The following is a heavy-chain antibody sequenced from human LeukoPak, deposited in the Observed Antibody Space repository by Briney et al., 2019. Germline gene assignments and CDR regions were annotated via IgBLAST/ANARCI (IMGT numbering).Heavy chain of an antibody. J-gene: IGHJ4*02. V-gene: IGHV3-33*08. D-gene: IGHD5-18*01. CDR2: IWHDGNNK. CDR1: GLTFSSYG. CDR3: ARDGAYSYTY. Sequence: QPGGSLRLSCAASGLTFSSYGMHWVRKAPGKGLEWVAIIWHDGNNKYYADSVRGRFTISRDNSKNALYLEMNSLRAEDTAVYYCARDGAYSYTYWGQGTLVTVSS.